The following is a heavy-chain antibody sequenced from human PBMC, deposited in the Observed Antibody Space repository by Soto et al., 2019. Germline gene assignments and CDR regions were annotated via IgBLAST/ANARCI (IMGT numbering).Heavy chain of an antibody. Sequence: QVQLVESGGGVVQPGRSLRLSCTTSGFTFSNYGFHWARQAPGKGLEWVAVIWYDGSNKYYTESVKGRFTISRDDSKNTLYLQMNSLRAEDTAVYYCARDLGHFDRGGSYFGYWGQGTLVTVSS. CDR2: IWYDGSNK. CDR3: ARDLGHFDRGGSYFGY. D-gene: IGHD3-16*01. CDR1: GFTFSNYG. J-gene: IGHJ4*02. V-gene: IGHV3-33*01.